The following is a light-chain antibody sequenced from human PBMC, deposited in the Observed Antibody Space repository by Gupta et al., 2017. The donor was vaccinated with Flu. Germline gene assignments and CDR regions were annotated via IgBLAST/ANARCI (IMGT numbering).Light chain of an antibody. J-gene: IGKJ5*01. V-gene: IGKV3-11*01. Sequence: EIVLTQSPATLSLSPGDRATISCRASQSISSDLAWYQPKPGQAPRPLIYDSFRRATGVPGRFSGSGSGTDFTLTISSLEPADFAVYYCQRRSNWPPITFGQGTRVDIK. CDR3: QRRSNWPPIT. CDR1: QSISSD. CDR2: DSF.